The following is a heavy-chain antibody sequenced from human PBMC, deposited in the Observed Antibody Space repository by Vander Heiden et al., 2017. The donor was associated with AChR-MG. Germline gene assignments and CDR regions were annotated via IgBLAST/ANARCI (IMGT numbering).Heavy chain of an antibody. V-gene: IGHV1-69*01. CDR2: IIPIFGTA. CDR1: VGTFRGYA. Sequence: QVQLVQSGAEVKKPGSSVKVSCKASVGTFRGYAISWVRQAPGQGLGWMGGIIPIFGTANYAQKFQGRVTITADESTSTAYMELSSLRSEDTAVYYCARDRRRDGYYYMDVWGKGTTVTVSS. J-gene: IGHJ6*03. D-gene: IGHD6-6*01. CDR3: ARDRRRDGYYYMDV.